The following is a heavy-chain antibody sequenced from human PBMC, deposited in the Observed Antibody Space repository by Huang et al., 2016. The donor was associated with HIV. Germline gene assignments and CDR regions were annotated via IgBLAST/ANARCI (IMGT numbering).Heavy chain of an antibody. D-gene: IGHD5-12*01. Sequence: QVQLQESGPGLVKPSETLSLTCTVSGGSISSYYWSWIRQPPGKGLECIGYIYYSGRTNYNTTRKRRVTISVDTSKNQFSRKLRYVTAADTAVYYCARGPSPWLQEAFDIWGQGTMVTVSS. CDR2: IYYSGRT. J-gene: IGHJ3*02. CDR3: ARGPSPWLQEAFDI. V-gene: IGHV4-59*01. CDR1: GGSISSYY.